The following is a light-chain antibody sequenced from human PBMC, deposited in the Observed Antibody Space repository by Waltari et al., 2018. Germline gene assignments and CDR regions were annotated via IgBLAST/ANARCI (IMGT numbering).Light chain of an antibody. CDR2: AAS. J-gene: IGKJ1*01. Sequence: DIQMTQSPSALYASVGDKVTITCRASQTITHSLNWYQQKPGRAPKALIYAASNLRGGIPSRFSGSGSGTDFTLTINDLQPEDSAIYCCQQNDDMWTFGQGTKVEIK. V-gene: IGKV1-39*01. CDR1: QTITHS. CDR3: QQNDDMWT.